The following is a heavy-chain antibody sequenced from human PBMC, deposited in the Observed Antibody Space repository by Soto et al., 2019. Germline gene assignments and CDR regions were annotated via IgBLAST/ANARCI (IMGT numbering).Heavy chain of an antibody. CDR3: AKPVPAAIPHYYYYYGMDV. J-gene: IGHJ6*02. V-gene: IGHV3-23*01. CDR2: ISGSGGST. Sequence: GGSLRLSCAASGFTFSSYAMSWVRQAPGKGLEWVSAISGSGGSTYYADSVKGRFTISRDNSKNTLYLQMNSLRAEEPAVYYCAKPVPAAIPHYYYYYGMDVWGQETTVTVSS. CDR1: GFTFSSYA. D-gene: IGHD2-2*02.